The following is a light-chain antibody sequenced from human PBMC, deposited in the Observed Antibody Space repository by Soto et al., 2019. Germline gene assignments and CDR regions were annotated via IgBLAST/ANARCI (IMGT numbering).Light chain of an antibody. V-gene: IGLV2-14*01. CDR1: GSDIAGYNY. CDR3: SSSTGTTSLYV. CDR2: QVT. J-gene: IGLJ1*01. Sequence: QSALAQPASVSGSTGQSITISCTGTGSDIAGYNYVSWFQQPPGKAPKLMMYQVTIRPSGVSNRCSGAKSGNTASLTISGLQTEDEAEYYCSSSTGTTSLYVCGTGTKVTVL.